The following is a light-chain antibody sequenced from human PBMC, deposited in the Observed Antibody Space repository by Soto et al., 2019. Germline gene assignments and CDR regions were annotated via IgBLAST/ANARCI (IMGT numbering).Light chain of an antibody. CDR2: EVT. CDR1: SSDVGGYNS. Sequence: QSALTQPASVSGSPGQSITISCTGTSSDVGGYNSVSWYQQHPGKAPKLMIYEVTDRPSGVSNRFSGSQSGNTASLTISGLQAEDDAYYYCSSDSSSSHLVFGGGTQLTVL. J-gene: IGLJ2*01. CDR3: SSDSSSSHLV. V-gene: IGLV2-14*01.